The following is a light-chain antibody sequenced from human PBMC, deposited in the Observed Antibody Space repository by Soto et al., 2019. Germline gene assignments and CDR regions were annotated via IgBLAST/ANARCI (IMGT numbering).Light chain of an antibody. J-gene: IGKJ1*01. CDR1: PSVSDN. Sequence: EIVMTQSPATLSVSPGERITLFCRASPSVSDNLAWYQQKPGQAPRLLVYGASARATGIPVRFSGSGSGTECALTSARLQSEDFAVYYGQQYNNWPPWTLGQATKVDIK. CDR2: GAS. V-gene: IGKV3-15*01. CDR3: QQYNNWPPWT.